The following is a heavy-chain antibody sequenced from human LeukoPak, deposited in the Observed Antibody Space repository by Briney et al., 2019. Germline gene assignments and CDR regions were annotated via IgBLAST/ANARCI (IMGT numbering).Heavy chain of an antibody. CDR3: ANLLAAASSYYYYMDV. CDR1: GYTFTSYY. J-gene: IGHJ6*03. CDR2: VNPSNGDT. V-gene: IGHV1-2*02. Sequence: GASVKVSCKASGYTFTSYYMHWVRQAPGQGLEWMGWVNPSNGDTNYAQKFQGRVTLTRDTSISTAYMELNGLRSDDTAVYYCANLLAAASSYYYYMDVWGRGTTVAVSS. D-gene: IGHD2-8*02.